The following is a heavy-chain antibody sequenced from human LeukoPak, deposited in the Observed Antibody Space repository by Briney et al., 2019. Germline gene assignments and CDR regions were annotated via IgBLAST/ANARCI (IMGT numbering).Heavy chain of an antibody. J-gene: IGHJ4*02. CDR1: GFTFSSYS. CDR3: TRDQHYSHGSGSFYY. Sequence: GGSLRLSCAASGFTFSSYSMNWVRQAPGKGLEWVSSISSSSSYIYYADSVKGRFTISRDNAKKTLYLQMNSLRAEDTAVYYCTRDQHYSHGSGSFYYWGQGTLVTVSS. D-gene: IGHD3-10*01. CDR2: ISSSSSYI. V-gene: IGHV3-21*01.